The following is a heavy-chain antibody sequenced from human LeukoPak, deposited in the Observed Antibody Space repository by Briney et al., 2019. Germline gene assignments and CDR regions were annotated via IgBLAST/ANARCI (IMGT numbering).Heavy chain of an antibody. Sequence: EGSLRLSCAASGFAFSRYWMHWIRQAPGKGLVWVSAIYTDGTTKRYADSVKGRFTISRDNAKNTLYLQMNSLSVEDTAVYYCASLVVTDDWAFDIWGQGTMVTVSS. CDR3: ASLVVTDDWAFDI. J-gene: IGHJ3*02. D-gene: IGHD2-21*02. CDR2: IYTDGTTK. V-gene: IGHV3-74*01. CDR1: GFAFSRYW.